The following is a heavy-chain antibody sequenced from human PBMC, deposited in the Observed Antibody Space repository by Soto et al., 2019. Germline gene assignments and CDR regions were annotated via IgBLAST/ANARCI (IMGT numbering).Heavy chain of an antibody. CDR2: IYYSGST. J-gene: IGHJ3*02. D-gene: IGHD3-22*01. Sequence: TLSHTCTGSGGSLSRGEYLWGWLRQPPRKGLEWIGYIYYSGSTYYNPSLKSRVTISVDTSKNQFSLKLSSVTAADTAVYYCARDRLVDYYDSSGYLTDIWGQGTMVTVSS. V-gene: IGHV4-30-4*08. CDR1: GGSLSRGEYL. CDR3: ARDRLVDYYDSSGYLTDI.